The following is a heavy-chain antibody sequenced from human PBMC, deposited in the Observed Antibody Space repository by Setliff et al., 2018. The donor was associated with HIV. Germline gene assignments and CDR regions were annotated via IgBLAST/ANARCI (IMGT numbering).Heavy chain of an antibody. D-gene: IGHD2-15*01. CDR1: GYTFTSYA. V-gene: IGHV7-4-1*02. CDR2: INTNTGNP. CDR3: AREGGGNAAGGAFDI. J-gene: IGHJ3*02. Sequence: ASVKVSCKASGYTFTSYAVNWVRQAPGQGLEWMGWINTNTGNPAYAQGFTGRFVFPLDTSVSTAYLQISSLKAEDTAVYYCAREGGGNAAGGAFDIWGQGTMVTVSS.